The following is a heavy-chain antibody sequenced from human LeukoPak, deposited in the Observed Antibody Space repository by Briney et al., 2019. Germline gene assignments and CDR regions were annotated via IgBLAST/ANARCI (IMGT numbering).Heavy chain of an antibody. CDR3: ARRIAVAGYYFDY. V-gene: IGHV5-51*01. J-gene: IGHJ4*02. Sequence: GESLKISCKNSGYTFTSYWIGWVRQMPGKGLEWMGIIFPGDSDTRYSPSFQGQVIISADKSISTAYLQWSSLKASDTAMYYCARRIAVAGYYFDYWGQGTLVTVSS. D-gene: IGHD6-19*01. CDR2: IFPGDSDT. CDR1: GYTFTSYW.